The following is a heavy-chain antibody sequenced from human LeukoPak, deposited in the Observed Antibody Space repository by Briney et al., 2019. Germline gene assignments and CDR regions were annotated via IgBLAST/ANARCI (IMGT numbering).Heavy chain of an antibody. V-gene: IGHV4-39*07. CDR1: GGSISSGSYY. D-gene: IGHD1-7*01. CDR3: ARDLGGYNWNYGVEYYYYYMDV. CDR2: IYYSGST. Sequence: SETLSLTCTVSGGSISSGSYYWGWIRQPPGKGLEWIGSIYYSGSTYYNPSLKSRVTISVDTSNNQFSLKLTSVTATDTAVYYCARDLGGYNWNYGVEYYYYYMDVWGKGTTVTVSS. J-gene: IGHJ6*03.